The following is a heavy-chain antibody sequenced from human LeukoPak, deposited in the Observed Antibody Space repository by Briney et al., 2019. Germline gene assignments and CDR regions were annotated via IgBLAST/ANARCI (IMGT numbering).Heavy chain of an antibody. CDR2: ISGSGGST. J-gene: IGHJ3*02. D-gene: IGHD6-13*01. Sequence: GGSLRLSCAASGFTFSSYAMSWVRQAPGKGLEWVSAISGSGGSTYYADSVRGRVTISRDNSKNTLYLQMNSLRAEDTAVYYCAKDLSRPSWLAADLDAFDIWGQGTMVTVSS. V-gene: IGHV3-23*01. CDR1: GFTFSSYA. CDR3: AKDLSRPSWLAADLDAFDI.